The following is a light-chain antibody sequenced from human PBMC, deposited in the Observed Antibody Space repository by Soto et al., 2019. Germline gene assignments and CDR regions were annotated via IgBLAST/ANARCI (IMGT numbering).Light chain of an antibody. CDR3: KKYNSYPPFI. J-gene: IGKJ2*01. V-gene: IGKV1-5*01. CDR1: QSISSW. CDR2: DAS. Sequence: DIQMTQSPSTLSASVGDRVTITCRASQSISSWLAWYQQKPGKAPKLLIYDASSLESGVPSRFSGSGSGTEFTLTISTLHPDVFATYSGKKYNSYPPFIFGQGTKLEIK.